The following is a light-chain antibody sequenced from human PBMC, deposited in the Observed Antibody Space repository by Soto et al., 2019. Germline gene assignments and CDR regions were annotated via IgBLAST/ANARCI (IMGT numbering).Light chain of an antibody. J-gene: IGLJ1*01. CDR3: SSYTTRNTEV. CDR1: SSDVGAFNY. V-gene: IGLV2-14*03. CDR2: DVT. Sequence: QSVLTQPASGSGFPGQSISISCIGTSSDVGAFNYVSWYQHHPGKAPQLIIYDVTSRPSGVSNRFSASKSGNTASLTISGLQAEDEADYYCSSYTTRNTEVFGTGTKVT.